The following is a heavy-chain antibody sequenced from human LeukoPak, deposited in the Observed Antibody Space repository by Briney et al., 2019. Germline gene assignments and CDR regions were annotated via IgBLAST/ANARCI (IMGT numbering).Heavy chain of an antibody. CDR3: ARGRLPCSSTSCHARGPGLADY. D-gene: IGHD2-2*01. Sequence: ASVKVSCKASGYTFTSYGISWVRQAPGQGLEWMGWISAYNGNTNYAQKLQSRATMTTDTSTSTAYMELRSLRSDDTAVYYCARGRLPCSSTSCHARGPGLADYWGQGTLVTVSS. V-gene: IGHV1-18*01. CDR2: ISAYNGNT. J-gene: IGHJ4*02. CDR1: GYTFTSYG.